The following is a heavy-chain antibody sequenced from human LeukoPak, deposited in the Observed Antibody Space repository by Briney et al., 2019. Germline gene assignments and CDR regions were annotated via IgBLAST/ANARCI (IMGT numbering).Heavy chain of an antibody. CDR2: ISYNDGSNK. Sequence: GMSLRLSCAASGFTFNSYAMHWVRQAPGKGLEGVAVISYNDGSNKNYADSVKGRFTISRDNSKNTVYLQMNSLRAEDTAVYYCARQFHCVDKACYTFDSWGQGTLVTVSS. D-gene: IGHD2-2*02. CDR1: GFTFNSYA. J-gene: IGHJ4*02. V-gene: IGHV3-30*16. CDR3: ARQFHCVDKACYTFDS.